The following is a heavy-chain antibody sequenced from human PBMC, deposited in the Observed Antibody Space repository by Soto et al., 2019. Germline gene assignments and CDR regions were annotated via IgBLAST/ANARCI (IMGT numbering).Heavy chain of an antibody. Sequence: GGSLRLSCAASGFTFSSYSMSWVRQAPGKGLEWVSSISSSSSYIYYADSVKGRFTISRDNAKNSLYLQMNSLRAEDTAVYYCARDSGFGWYSVPNYYYYGMDVWGQGTTVTVSS. V-gene: IGHV3-21*01. CDR1: GFTFSSYS. CDR2: ISSSSSYI. J-gene: IGHJ6*02. D-gene: IGHD6-19*01. CDR3: ARDSGFGWYSVPNYYYYGMDV.